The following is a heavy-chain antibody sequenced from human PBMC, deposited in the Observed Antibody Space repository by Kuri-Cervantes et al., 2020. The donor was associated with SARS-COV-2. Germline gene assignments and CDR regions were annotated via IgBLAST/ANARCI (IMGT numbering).Heavy chain of an antibody. CDR3: ARVAGEGPIYYYYMDV. CDR1: GFTFSAYT. J-gene: IGHJ6*03. Sequence: GESLKISCVASGFTFSAYTLHWVRQAPGKGLEWVSSISGSGSYIYYADSVKGRFTISKESGENSLYLHMNSLRGDDTAVYYCARVAGEGPIYYYYMDVWGKGTTVTVSS. CDR2: ISGSGSYI. D-gene: IGHD2-21*01. V-gene: IGHV3-21*01.